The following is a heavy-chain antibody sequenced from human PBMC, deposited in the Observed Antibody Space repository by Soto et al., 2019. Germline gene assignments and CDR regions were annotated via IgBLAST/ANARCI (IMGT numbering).Heavy chain of an antibody. CDR2: MNPNSGNT. J-gene: IGHJ4*02. CDR1: GYTFTSYD. CDR3: ARTFCSGYDLYYFDY. D-gene: IGHD5-12*01. V-gene: IGHV1-8*01. Sequence: QVQLVQSGAEVKKPGASVKVSCKASGYTFTSYDINWVRQATGQGLEWMGWMNPNSGNTGYAQKFQGRVTMTRNTSISTAYMELGSLRSEDTGVYYCARTFCSGYDLYYFDYWGQGTLVTVSS.